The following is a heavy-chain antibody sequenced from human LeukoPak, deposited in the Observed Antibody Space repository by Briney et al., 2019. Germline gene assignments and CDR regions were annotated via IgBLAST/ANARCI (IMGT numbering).Heavy chain of an antibody. D-gene: IGHD5-18*01. J-gene: IGHJ1*01. CDR3: AKDIQAAN. V-gene: IGHV3-23*01. CDR2: ISSTGYNS. Sequence: GGSLRLSCAASGFTFRSAAMTWVRQGPEKGLQWVSLISSTGYNSYYADSVKGRFTVSRDNSKNIVYLQMSSLRAEGTALYYCAKDIQAANWGQGTLVTVSS. CDR1: GFTFRSAA.